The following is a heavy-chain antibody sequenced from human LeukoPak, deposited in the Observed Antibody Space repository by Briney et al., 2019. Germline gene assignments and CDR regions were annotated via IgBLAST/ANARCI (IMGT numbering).Heavy chain of an antibody. D-gene: IGHD6-13*01. CDR1: GYTFTSYG. V-gene: IGHV1-18*01. CDR2: ISAYNGNT. Sequence: ASAKVSCKASGYTFTSYGISWVRQAPGQGLEWMGWISAYNGNTNYAQKLQGRVTMTTDTSTSTAYMELRSLRSDDTAVYYCARGPPLRSSWYGYFQHWGQGTLVTVSS. CDR3: ARGPPLRSSWYGYFQH. J-gene: IGHJ1*01.